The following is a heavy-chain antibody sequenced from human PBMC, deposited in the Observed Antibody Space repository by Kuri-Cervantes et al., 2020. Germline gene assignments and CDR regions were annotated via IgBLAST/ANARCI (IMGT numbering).Heavy chain of an antibody. V-gene: IGHV4-38-2*01. CDR2: IYHSGST. CDR1: GSSISSGYY. Sequence: SETLSPTCAVSGSSISSGYYWGWIRQPPGKGLEWIGSIYHSGSTYYNPYLKSRVTISVDTSKNQFSLKLSSVTAADTAVYYCATVARGAIVATIREGFDYWGQGTLVTVSS. J-gene: IGHJ4*02. D-gene: IGHD5-12*01. CDR3: ATVARGAIVATIREGFDY.